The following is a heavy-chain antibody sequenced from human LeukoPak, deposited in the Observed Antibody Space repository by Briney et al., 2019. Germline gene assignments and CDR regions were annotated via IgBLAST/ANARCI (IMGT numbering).Heavy chain of an antibody. J-gene: IGHJ6*03. Sequence: QTGGSLRLSCAASGFTFSSYAMSWVRQAPGKGLEWVSAISGSGGSTYYADSVKGRFTISRDNSKNTLYLQMNSLRAEDTAVYYCAKDPKGWLGKYYYYYMDVWGKGTTVTVSS. V-gene: IGHV3-23*01. CDR1: GFTFSSYA. CDR2: ISGSGGST. D-gene: IGHD6-19*01. CDR3: AKDPKGWLGKYYYYYMDV.